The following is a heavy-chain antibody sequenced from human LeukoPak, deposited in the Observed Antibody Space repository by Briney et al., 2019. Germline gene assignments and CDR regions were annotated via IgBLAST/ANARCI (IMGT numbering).Heavy chain of an antibody. V-gene: IGHV3-30-3*01. D-gene: IGHD3-22*01. CDR1: GFTFSNYA. CDR2: ISYDGSNK. CDR3: ARGGNTGYNYNAFDM. J-gene: IGHJ3*02. Sequence: GGSLRLSCAASGFTFSNYAMHWGPQAPGKGLEWVAVISYDGSNKYYADSVKGRFTISRDNAKNSLDLQMNSLRAEDTAVYYCARGGNTGYNYNAFDMCGQGTMVIVSA.